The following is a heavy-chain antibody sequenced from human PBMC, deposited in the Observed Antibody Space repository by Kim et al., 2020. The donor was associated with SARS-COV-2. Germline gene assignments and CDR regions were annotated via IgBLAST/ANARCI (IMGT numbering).Heavy chain of an antibody. Sequence: ASVKVSCKTSGYTFTYFTIHWLRQAPGQRLEWLGWINTDTDVTNYSPKFQGRVTFTIDTAASTAYMDLSSLSSEDTAVYYCARDFYGYSSAYYNHWGQG. D-gene: IGHD6-25*01. CDR3: ARDFYGYSSAYYNH. CDR1: GYTFTYFT. V-gene: IGHV1-3*04. CDR2: INTDTDVT. J-gene: IGHJ5*02.